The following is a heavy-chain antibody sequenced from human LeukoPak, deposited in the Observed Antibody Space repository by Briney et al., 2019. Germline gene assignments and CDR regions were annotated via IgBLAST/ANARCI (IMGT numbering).Heavy chain of an antibody. CDR2: IYYSGST. Sequence: SETLSLTCAVYGGSFSGYYWSWIRQPPGKGLEWIGYIYYSGSTNYNPSLKSRVTISVDTSKNQFSLKLSSVTAADTVVYYCARGYSKADYWGQGTLVTVSS. CDR1: GGSFSGYY. D-gene: IGHD4-11*01. J-gene: IGHJ4*02. CDR3: ARGYSKADY. V-gene: IGHV4-59*08.